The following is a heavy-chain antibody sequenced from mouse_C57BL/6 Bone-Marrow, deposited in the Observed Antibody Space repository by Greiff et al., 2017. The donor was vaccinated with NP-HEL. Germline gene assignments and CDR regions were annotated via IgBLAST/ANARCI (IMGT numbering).Heavy chain of an antibody. D-gene: IGHD1-1*01. V-gene: IGHV5-12*01. J-gene: IGHJ2*01. CDR1: GFTFSDYY. CDR2: ISNGGGST. CDR3: ARQGYGSSYRYFDY. Sequence: EVMLVESGGGLVQPVGSLKLSCAASGFTFSDYYMYWVRQTPEKRLEWVAYISNGGGSTYYPDTVKGRFTISRDNAKNTLYLQLSRLKSEDTAMDYCARQGYGSSYRYFDYWGQGTTLTVSS.